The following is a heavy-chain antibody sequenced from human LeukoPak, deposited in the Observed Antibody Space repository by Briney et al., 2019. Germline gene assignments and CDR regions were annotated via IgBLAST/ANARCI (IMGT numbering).Heavy chain of an antibody. J-gene: IGHJ4*02. CDR2: ISGSGGST. D-gene: IGHD3-10*01. CDR3: AKSTLPMVRGARGTSFDY. Sequence: SGGSLRLSCAASGFTFSSYAMSWVRQAPGKGLEWVSAISGSGGSTYYADSVKGRFTISRDNSKNTLYLQMNSLRAEDTAVYYCAKSTLPMVRGARGTSFDYWGQGTLVTVSS. CDR1: GFTFSSYA. V-gene: IGHV3-23*01.